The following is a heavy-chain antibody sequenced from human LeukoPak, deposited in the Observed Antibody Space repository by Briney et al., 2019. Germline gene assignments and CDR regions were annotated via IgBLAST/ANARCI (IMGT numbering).Heavy chain of an antibody. J-gene: IGHJ4*02. Sequence: SETLSLTCAVYGGSFSGYYWGWIRQPPGKGLEWIGSNSGSTSYNPSLKSRVTISVDTSKNQFSLKLSSVTAADTAVYYCARGTRYGGTDYWGQGTLVTVSS. V-gene: IGHV4-34*01. CDR3: ARGTRYGGTDY. CDR2: SNSGST. CDR1: GGSFSGYY. D-gene: IGHD4-23*01.